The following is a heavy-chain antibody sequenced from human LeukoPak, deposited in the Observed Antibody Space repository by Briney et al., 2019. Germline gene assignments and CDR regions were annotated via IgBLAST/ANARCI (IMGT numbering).Heavy chain of an antibody. CDR1: GGSISSYY. V-gene: IGHV4-59*01. CDR3: ARDGVRGYSYGYYYYGMDV. J-gene: IGHJ6*02. D-gene: IGHD5-18*01. CDR2: IVYSGST. Sequence: PSETLSITGTDSGGSISSYYWSWIRHPPGQGLPRIGYIVYSGSTNYNPSLKSRVTISVDASKNQFSLKLSSVTAADTAVYYCARDGVRGYSYGYYYYGMDVWGQGTTVTVSS.